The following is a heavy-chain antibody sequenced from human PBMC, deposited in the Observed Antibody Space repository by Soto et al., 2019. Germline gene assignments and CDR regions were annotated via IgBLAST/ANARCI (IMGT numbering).Heavy chain of an antibody. V-gene: IGHV4-59*01. Sequence: PSETLSLTCTVSGGSISSYYWSWIRQPPGKGLEWIGYIYHSGSTNYNPSPKSRVTISVDTSKNQFSLKLTSVTAADTAVYYCSRLGDFWSGYRMDVWGQGTTVTVSS. J-gene: IGHJ6*02. CDR3: SRLGDFWSGYRMDV. CDR1: GGSISSYY. D-gene: IGHD3-3*01. CDR2: IYHSGST.